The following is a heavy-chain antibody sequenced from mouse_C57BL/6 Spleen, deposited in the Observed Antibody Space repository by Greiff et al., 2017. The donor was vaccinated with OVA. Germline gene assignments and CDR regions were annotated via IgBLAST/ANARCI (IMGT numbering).Heavy chain of an antibody. CDR1: GYAFTNYL. V-gene: IGHV1-54*01. CDR2: INPGSGGT. D-gene: IGHD2-2*01. J-gene: IGHJ1*03. CDR3: ERGGYYGYFDV. Sequence: QVQLQQSGAELVRPGTSVKVSCKASGYAFTNYLIEWVKQRPGQGLEWIGVINPGSGGTNYNEKFKGKATLTADKSSSTAYMQLSSLTSEDAAVYFCERGGYYGYFDVWGTGTTVTVSS.